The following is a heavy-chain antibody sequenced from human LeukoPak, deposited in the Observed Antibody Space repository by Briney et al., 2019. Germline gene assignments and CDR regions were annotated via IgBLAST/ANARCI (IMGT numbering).Heavy chain of an antibody. CDR2: IKSDGRT. CDR1: GFTFSNYW. J-gene: IGHJ1*01. Sequence: GGSLRLSCAAAGFTFSNYWVHWVRQAPGKGLVWVSRIKSDGRTNYADSVKGRFTISRDNAKNTVSLQMNSLRAEDTGVYYCARAPSEIGGYYPEYFRHWGQGTLVTVSS. D-gene: IGHD3-22*01. CDR3: ARAPSEIGGYYPEYFRH. V-gene: IGHV3-74*01.